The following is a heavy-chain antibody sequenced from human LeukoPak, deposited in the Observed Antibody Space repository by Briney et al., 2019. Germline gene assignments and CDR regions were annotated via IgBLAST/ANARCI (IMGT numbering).Heavy chain of an antibody. CDR1: GGSISSGGDY. D-gene: IGHD2-15*01. J-gene: IGHJ4*02. Sequence: SETLSLTCTVSGGSISSGGDYWTWIRQHPGKGLEWIGYIYYSVNTHYNPSLKSRVAISVDPSKNQFSLKLNPVTAADTAVYYCARQGDCSGGSCYSDYWGQGTLVTVSS. CDR3: ARQGDCSGGSCYSDY. CDR2: IYYSVNT. V-gene: IGHV4-31*03.